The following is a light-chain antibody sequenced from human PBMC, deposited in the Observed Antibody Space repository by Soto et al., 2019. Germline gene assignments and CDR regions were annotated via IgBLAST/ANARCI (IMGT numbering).Light chain of an antibody. CDR3: QQRTSWPPWT. CDR1: QSVRNY. J-gene: IGKJ1*01. CDR2: DAS. Sequence: EIVLTQSPATLSLSPGERATLSCRASQSVRNYLAWYQQKPGQAPRLLINDASIRATGVPARFSGSGSGTDFTLTISSLEPEDFAVYYCQQRTSWPPWTFGQGTKVEI. V-gene: IGKV3-11*01.